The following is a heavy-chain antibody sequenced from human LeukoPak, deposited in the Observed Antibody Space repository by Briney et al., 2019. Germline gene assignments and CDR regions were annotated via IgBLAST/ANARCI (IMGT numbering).Heavy chain of an antibody. CDR2: ISDRSSTK. V-gene: IGHV3-48*01. CDR1: GFTFSSYS. J-gene: IGHJ4*02. D-gene: IGHD1-26*01. CDR3: ARDKSGSYFFPFDY. Sequence: GSLRLSCAASGFTFSSYSMNWVRQAPGKGREWVSYISDRSSTKYYADSVKGRFTISRDNAKNSVFLQMNSLRAEDTAVYYCARDKSGSYFFPFDYWGQGTLVTVSS.